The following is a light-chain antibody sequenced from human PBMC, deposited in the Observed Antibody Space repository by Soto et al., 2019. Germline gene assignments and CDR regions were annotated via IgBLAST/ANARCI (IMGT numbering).Light chain of an antibody. CDR1: SSDVGGYNY. Sequence: QSALTQPRSVSGSPGQSVTISCTGTSSDVGGYNYVSWYQQHPGKALKLMIYDVSKRPSGVPDRFSGSKSGNTASLTISGLQAEDEADYYCCSYAGSYTLVFGGGTQLTVL. CDR3: CSYAGSYTLV. CDR2: DVS. J-gene: IGLJ2*01. V-gene: IGLV2-11*01.